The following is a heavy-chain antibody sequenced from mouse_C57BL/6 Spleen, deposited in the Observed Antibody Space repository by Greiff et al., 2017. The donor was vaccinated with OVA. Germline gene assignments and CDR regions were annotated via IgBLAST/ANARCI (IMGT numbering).Heavy chain of an antibody. CDR3: ARRGTEDAMDY. D-gene: IGHD4-1*01. J-gene: IGHJ4*01. V-gene: IGHV1-80*01. CDR1: GYAFSSYW. Sequence: VQLQESGAELVKPGASVKISCKASGYAFSSYWMNWVKQRPGKGLEWIGQIYPGDGDTNYNGKFKGKATLTADKSSSTAYMQLSSLTSEDSAVYFCARRGTEDAMDYWGQGTSVTVSS. CDR2: IYPGDGDT.